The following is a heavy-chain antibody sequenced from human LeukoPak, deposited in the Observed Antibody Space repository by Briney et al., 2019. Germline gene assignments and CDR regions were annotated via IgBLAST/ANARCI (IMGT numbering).Heavy chain of an antibody. CDR2: ISSSSSYI. D-gene: IGHD4-23*01. V-gene: IGHV3-21*01. J-gene: IGHJ6*02. CDR1: GFTFSRYR. CDR3: ARRVNDGMDV. Sequence: GGSLRLSCAASGFTFSRYRMNWVRQAPGKGLEWVSSISSSSSYIYYADSVKGRFTISRDNAKNSLYLQMNSLRAEDTAVYYCARRVNDGMDVWGQGTTITVSS.